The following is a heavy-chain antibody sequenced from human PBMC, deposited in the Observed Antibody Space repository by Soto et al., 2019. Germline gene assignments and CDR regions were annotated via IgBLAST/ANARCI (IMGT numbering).Heavy chain of an antibody. D-gene: IGHD3-10*01. V-gene: IGHV3-33*01. CDR1: GFTFSSYG. CDR2: IWYDGSNK. J-gene: IGHJ6*02. Sequence: QVQLVESGGGVVQPGRSLRLSCAASGFTFSSYGMHWVRQAPGKGLEWVAVIWYDGSNKYYADSVKGRFTISRDNSKNTLYLQMNSLRAEDTAVYYCARELWLGELFLDYYYYGMDVWGQGTTVTVSS. CDR3: ARELWLGELFLDYYYYGMDV.